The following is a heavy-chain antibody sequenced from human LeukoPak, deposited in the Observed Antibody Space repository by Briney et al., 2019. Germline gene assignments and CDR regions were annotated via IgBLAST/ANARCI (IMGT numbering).Heavy chain of an antibody. D-gene: IGHD3-9*01. CDR1: GFTFSSNW. Sequence: PGRSLRLSCAASGFTFSSNWMHWVRQAPGKGLVWVSRISKDGSSTSYADSVKGRFTISRDNARNTLYLQMSSLRAKDTAVYYCATSMAGYNWLDPWGQGTLVTVSS. J-gene: IGHJ5*02. CDR3: ATSMAGYNWLDP. CDR2: ISKDGSST. V-gene: IGHV3-74*01.